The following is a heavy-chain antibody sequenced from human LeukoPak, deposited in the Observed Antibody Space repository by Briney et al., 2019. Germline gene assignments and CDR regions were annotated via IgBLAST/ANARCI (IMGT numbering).Heavy chain of an antibody. J-gene: IGHJ4*02. CDR1: GFTFITYA. CDR2: ISGSGGST. CDR3: AKGGSAAGTRALFRY. D-gene: IGHD6-13*01. Sequence: GGSLRLSCAASGFTFITYAMSWVRQAPGKGLEWVSTISGSGGSTYYADSVKGRFTISRDNSKNTLYLQMNSLRAEDTAVYYCAKGGSAAGTRALFRYWGQGTLVTVSS. V-gene: IGHV3-23*01.